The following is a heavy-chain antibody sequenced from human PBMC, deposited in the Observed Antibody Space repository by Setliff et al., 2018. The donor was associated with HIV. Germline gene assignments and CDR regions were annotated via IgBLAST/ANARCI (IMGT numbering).Heavy chain of an antibody. Sequence: LRLSCAASGFTFSGSAMHWVRQASGKGLEWVGRIRSKGYGSATAYAASVKGRFTISRDDSKNTAYLQMDSLKTEDTAVYYCTRHSTDPWSLLDYWGQGTQVTVSS. CDR2: IRSKGYGSAT. CDR1: GFTFSGSA. V-gene: IGHV3-73*01. D-gene: IGHD1-1*01. J-gene: IGHJ4*02. CDR3: TRHSTDPWSLLDY.